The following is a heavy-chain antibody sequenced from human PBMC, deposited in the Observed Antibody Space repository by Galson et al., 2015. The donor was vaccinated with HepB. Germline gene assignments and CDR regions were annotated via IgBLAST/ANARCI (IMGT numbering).Heavy chain of an antibody. V-gene: IGHV3-21*01. D-gene: IGHD1-1*01. Sequence: SLRLSCAASGFTFSIYTMNWVRQAPGKGLEWLSSIRSSGTYIYYADSVKGRFTISRDNAKKSLYLQMNSLRVEDTAVYYCASHDRGYWGQGTLVTVSS. CDR2: IRSSGTYI. J-gene: IGHJ4*02. CDR1: GFTFSIYT. CDR3: ASHDRGY.